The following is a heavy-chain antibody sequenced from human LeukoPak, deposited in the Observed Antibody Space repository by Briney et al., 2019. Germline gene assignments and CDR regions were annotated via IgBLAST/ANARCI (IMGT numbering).Heavy chain of an antibody. CDR2: INPGDSDT. Sequence: PGESLKISCTGSGYSFTTYWIGWVRQMPGKGLEWMGIINPGDSDTRYSPSFQGQVTISADNSISTAYLQWSSLMASDTAMYYCARTGTYAEFDYWGQGSLVTVSS. CDR3: ARTGTYAEFDY. CDR1: GYSFTTYW. J-gene: IGHJ4*02. D-gene: IGHD6-13*01. V-gene: IGHV5-51*03.